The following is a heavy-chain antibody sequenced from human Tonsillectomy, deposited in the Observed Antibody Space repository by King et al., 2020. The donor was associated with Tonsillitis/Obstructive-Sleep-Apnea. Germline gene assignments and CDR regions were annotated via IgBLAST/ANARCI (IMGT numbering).Heavy chain of an antibody. CDR3: AKGYCSSTSCGNYYYYYYMDV. CDR2: ISWNSGSI. D-gene: IGHD2-2*01. CDR1: GFTFDDYA. J-gene: IGHJ6*03. Sequence: EVQLVESGGGLVQPGRSLRLSCAASGFTFDDYARHWVRQAPGKGLEWVSGISWNSGSIGYADSVKGRFTISRDNAKNSLYLQMNSLRAEDTALYYCAKGYCSSTSCGNYYYYYYMDVWGKGTTVTVSS. V-gene: IGHV3-9*01.